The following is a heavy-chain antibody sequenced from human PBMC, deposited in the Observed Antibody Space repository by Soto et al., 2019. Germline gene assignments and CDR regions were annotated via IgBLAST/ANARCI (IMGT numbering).Heavy chain of an antibody. CDR3: ARQVIGRITMVTPNWFDH. V-gene: IGHV4-39*01. J-gene: IGHJ5*02. CDR2: IYYSGST. CDR1: GGSISSSSYY. D-gene: IGHD3-10*01. Sequence: SETLSLACTVSGGSISSSSYYWGWIRQPPGKGLEWIGSIYYSGSTYYNPSLKSRVTISVDTSKNQFSLKLSSVTAADTAVYYCARQVIGRITMVTPNWFDHWGQGTLVTVSS.